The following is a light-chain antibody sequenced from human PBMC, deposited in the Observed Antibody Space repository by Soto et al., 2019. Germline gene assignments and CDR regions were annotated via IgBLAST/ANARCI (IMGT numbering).Light chain of an antibody. Sequence: QSALTQPASVSGSPGQSIAISCTGSSSDVGGYHSVSWYQQHPGKVPKLVIYDVINRPSGISTRFSGSKSGNSASLTISGLQAEDEAHYYCSSYTSISASVIFGGGTKLTVL. CDR2: DVI. V-gene: IGLV2-14*03. CDR3: SSYTSISASVI. J-gene: IGLJ2*01. CDR1: SSDVGGYHS.